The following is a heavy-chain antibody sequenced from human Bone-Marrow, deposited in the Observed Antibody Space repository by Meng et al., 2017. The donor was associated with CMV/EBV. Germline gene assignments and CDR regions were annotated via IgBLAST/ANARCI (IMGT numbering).Heavy chain of an antibody. Sequence: GESLKISCAASGFIVSNNYMNWVRQAPGKGLEWVSVIYSGDRTDYADSVKGRFTISRDNAKNSLYLQMNSLRAEDTAVYYCARSMGGATRLFDYWGQGTLVTVSS. J-gene: IGHJ4*02. CDR1: GFIVSNNY. CDR3: ARSMGGATRLFDY. V-gene: IGHV3-66*01. CDR2: IYSGDRT. D-gene: IGHD1-26*01.